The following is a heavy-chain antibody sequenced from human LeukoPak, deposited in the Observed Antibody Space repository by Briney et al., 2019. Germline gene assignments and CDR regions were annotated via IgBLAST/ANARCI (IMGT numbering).Heavy chain of an antibody. CDR1: GDSLSSSY. CDR2: IYYSGST. D-gene: IGHD3-16*01. J-gene: IGHJ4*02. CDR3: ASQGYAFGIDY. Sequence: SETLSLTCTVSGDSLSSSYWSWIRPPPRKGLEWIGYIYYSGSTNYNPSLKSRATISIDTSKNQFSLKLSSVTAADTAVYYCASQGYAFGIDYWGQGTLVTVSS. V-gene: IGHV4-59*01.